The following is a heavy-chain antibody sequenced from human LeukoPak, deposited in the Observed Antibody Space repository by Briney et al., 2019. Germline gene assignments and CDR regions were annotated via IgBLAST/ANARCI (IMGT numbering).Heavy chain of an antibody. V-gene: IGHV4-38-2*02. Sequence: PSETLSLTCTVSGYSISSGYYWGWIRQPPGKGLEWIGSIYHSGSTYYNPSLKSRVTISVDTSKNQFSLKLSSVTAADTAVYYCARAYDDQKSDYFDYWGQGTLVTVSS. J-gene: IGHJ4*02. CDR2: IYHSGST. D-gene: IGHD4-17*01. CDR1: GYSISSGYY. CDR3: ARAYDDQKSDYFDY.